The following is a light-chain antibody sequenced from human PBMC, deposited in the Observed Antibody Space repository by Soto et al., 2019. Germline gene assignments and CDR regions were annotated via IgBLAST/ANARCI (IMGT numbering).Light chain of an antibody. CDR1: SSNIGFDY. V-gene: IGLV1-47*01. Sequence: QSVLTQPPSASETPGQRVTISCSGSSSNIGFDYVDWYQHVPGAAPKLLIYRNNLRPPGVPDRFSGSKSGTSASLAISGLRTEDEADYYCAARDDTLNVVFGGGTQLTVL. CDR2: RNN. J-gene: IGLJ3*02. CDR3: AARDDTLNVV.